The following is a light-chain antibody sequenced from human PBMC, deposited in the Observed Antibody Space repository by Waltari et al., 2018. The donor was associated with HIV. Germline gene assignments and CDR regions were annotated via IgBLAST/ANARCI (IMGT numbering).Light chain of an antibody. V-gene: IGLV2-14*01. Sequence: QSALTQPASVSGSPGPSLTISCTVTSSDIGGFNYVSWYEQHPGKAPKLLIYEVSHRPSGVSRRFSGSKSGNTASLTISGLQAEDEGDYYCSSYTSSSIWVFGGGTKLTVL. CDR1: SSDIGGFNY. J-gene: IGLJ3*02. CDR3: SSYTSSSIWV. CDR2: EVS.